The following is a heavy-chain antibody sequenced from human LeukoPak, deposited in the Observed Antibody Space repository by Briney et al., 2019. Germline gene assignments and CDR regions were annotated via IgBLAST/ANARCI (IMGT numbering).Heavy chain of an antibody. CDR2: IYTSGST. V-gene: IGHV4-59*10. J-gene: IGHJ5*02. Sequence: SETLSLTCAVYGGSFSGYYWSWIRQPAGKGLEWIGRIYTSGSTNYNPSLKSRVTMSVDTSKNQFSLKLSSVTAADTAVYYCARRRVGGARRPNWFDPWGQGTLVTVSS. CDR3: ARRRVGGARRPNWFDP. D-gene: IGHD1-26*01. CDR1: GGSFSGYY.